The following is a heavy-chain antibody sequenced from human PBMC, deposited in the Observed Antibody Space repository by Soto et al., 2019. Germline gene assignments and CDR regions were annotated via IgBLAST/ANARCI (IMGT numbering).Heavy chain of an antibody. CDR2: IWYDGSNK. V-gene: IGHV3-33*01. D-gene: IGHD5-18*01. Sequence: QVQLVESGGGVVQPGRSLRLSCAASGFTFSSYGMHWVRQAPGKGLEWVAVIWYDGSNKYYADSVKGRFTISRDNSKNRLYLQMNSLRAEDTAVYYCARDPIWLRGYYYYYYGMDVWGQGTTVTVSS. CDR1: GFTFSSYG. J-gene: IGHJ6*02. CDR3: ARDPIWLRGYYYYYYGMDV.